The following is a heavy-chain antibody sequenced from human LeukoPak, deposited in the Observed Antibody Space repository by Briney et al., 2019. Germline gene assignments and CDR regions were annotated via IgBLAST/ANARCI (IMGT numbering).Heavy chain of an antibody. D-gene: IGHD6-13*01. V-gene: IGHV3-48*01. J-gene: IGHJ6*03. Sequence: GGSLRLSCAASGFSFSSYSMNWVRQAPGKGLEWLSYISSSSVIIHYADSVKGRFTISRDNAMNSLFLQMNSLRAEDTAVYYCAREIDGTAAAFYDYYMDVWGKGTTVTVSS. CDR1: GFSFSSYS. CDR3: AREIDGTAAAFYDYYMDV. CDR2: ISSSSVII.